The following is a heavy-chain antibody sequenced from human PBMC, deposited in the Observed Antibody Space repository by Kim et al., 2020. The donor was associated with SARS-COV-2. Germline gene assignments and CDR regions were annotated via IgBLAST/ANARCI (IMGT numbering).Heavy chain of an antibody. V-gene: IGHV3-23*01. J-gene: IGHJ4*02. CDR3: ARDDGLEY. Sequence: YDAHSVRGRFIISRDDSKTTVYLQMNSLRVDDTAVYFCARDDGLEYWGRGTLVTVSS.